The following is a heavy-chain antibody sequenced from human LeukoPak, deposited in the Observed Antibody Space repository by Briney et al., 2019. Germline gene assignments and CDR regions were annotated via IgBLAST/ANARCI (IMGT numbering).Heavy chain of an antibody. CDR3: ARGVIGTLIIVGATSADFDY. CDR1: GYTFTSYG. D-gene: IGHD1-26*01. V-gene: IGHV1-18*01. CDR2: ISAYNGNT. J-gene: IGHJ4*02. Sequence: ASVKVSCKASGYTFTSYGISWVRQAPGQGLEWMGWISAYNGNTNYAQKLQGRVTMTTDTSTSTAYMELRSLRSDDTAVYYCARGVIGTLIIVGATSADFDYWGQGTLVTVSS.